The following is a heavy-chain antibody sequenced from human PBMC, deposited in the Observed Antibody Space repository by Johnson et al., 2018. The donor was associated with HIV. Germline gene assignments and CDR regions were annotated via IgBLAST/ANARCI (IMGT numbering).Heavy chain of an antibody. CDR2: ISSSGSTI. CDR1: GFTFSDYY. V-gene: IGHV3-11*04. CDR3: ARDGPWLQSQRDAFDV. J-gene: IGHJ3*01. Sequence: QVQVVESGGGLVKPGGSLRLSCAASGFTFSDYYMSWIRQAPGKGLEWVSYISSSGSTIYYADSVTGRFTIARDNAKNSLYLQMNSLRVEDTAMYYCARDGPWLQSQRDAFDVWGQGTMVIVSS. D-gene: IGHD5-24*01.